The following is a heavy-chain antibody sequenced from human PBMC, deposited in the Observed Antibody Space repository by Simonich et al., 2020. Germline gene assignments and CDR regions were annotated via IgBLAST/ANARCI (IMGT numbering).Heavy chain of an antibody. CDR2: KKQDENEK. CDR1: GFTFSSYW. CDR3: ARDREVYGSGSYYNY. Sequence: EVQLVESGGGLVQPGGSLRLSCAASGFTFSSYWMSWVRQAPGKGLECVDKKKQDENEKIYGDSVKGRFTISRDNAKNSLYLQMNSLRAEDTAVYYCARDREVYGSGSYYNYWGQGTLVTVSS. J-gene: IGHJ4*02. D-gene: IGHD3-10*01. V-gene: IGHV3-7*01.